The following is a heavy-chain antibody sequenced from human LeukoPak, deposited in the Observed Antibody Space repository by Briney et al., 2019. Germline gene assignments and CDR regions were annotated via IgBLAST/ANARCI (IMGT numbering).Heavy chain of an antibody. CDR3: ARGRVRRGIFDY. Sequence: PSETLSLTCAVYGGSFSGYYWSRIRPPPGKGLEWIGEINHSGSTNYNPSLKSRVTISVDTSKDQFSLKLSSVTAADTAVYYCARGRVRRGIFDYWGQGTLVTVSS. CDR2: INHSGST. V-gene: IGHV4-34*01. J-gene: IGHJ4*02. D-gene: IGHD3-10*01. CDR1: GGSFSGYY.